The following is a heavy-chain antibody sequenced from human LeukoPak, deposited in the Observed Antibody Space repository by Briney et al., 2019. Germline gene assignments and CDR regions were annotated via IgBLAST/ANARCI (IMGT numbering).Heavy chain of an antibody. V-gene: IGHV1-2*06. CDR1: GCTFTGYY. CDR3: ARAYYDSSGYYPDY. Sequence: ASVKVSCKASGCTFTGYYMHWVRQAPGQGLEWMGRINPNSGGTNYAQKFQGRVTMTRDTSISTAYMELSRLRSDDTAVYYCARAYYDSSGYYPDYWGQGTLVTVSS. D-gene: IGHD3-22*01. CDR2: INPNSGGT. J-gene: IGHJ4*02.